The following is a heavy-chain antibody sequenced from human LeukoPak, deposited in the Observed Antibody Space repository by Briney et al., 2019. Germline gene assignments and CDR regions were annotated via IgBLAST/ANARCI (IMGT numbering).Heavy chain of an antibody. Sequence: ASVKVSCKASGYTFTGYYMHWVRQAPGQGLEWMGWINPNSGGTNYAQKFQGRVTMTRDTSISTAYMELSRLRSDDTAVYYCARAYYYDSSGSLAYYWGQGTLVTVSS. CDR2: INPNSGGT. D-gene: IGHD3-22*01. CDR1: GYTFTGYY. CDR3: ARAYYYDSSGSLAYY. J-gene: IGHJ4*02. V-gene: IGHV1-2*02.